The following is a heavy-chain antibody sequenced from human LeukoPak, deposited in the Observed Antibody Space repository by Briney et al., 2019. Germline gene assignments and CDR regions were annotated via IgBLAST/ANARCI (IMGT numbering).Heavy chain of an antibody. J-gene: IGHJ4*02. Sequence: GGSLRLSSEASGFTFTTYSMTWVRQAPGKGLEWVSIISSGSSAIFSADALKGRFTISRDDAKNLLYLDMNGLRAEDTAVYYCARGHTVVTRHFDFWGQGTLVTVSS. V-gene: IGHV3-21*01. CDR2: ISSGSSAI. CDR3: ARGHTVVTRHFDF. CDR1: GFTFTTYS. D-gene: IGHD2-21*02.